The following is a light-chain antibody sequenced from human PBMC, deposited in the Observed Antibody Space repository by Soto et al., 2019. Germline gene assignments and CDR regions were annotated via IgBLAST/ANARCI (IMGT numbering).Light chain of an antibody. CDR2: DVS. J-gene: IGLJ1*01. CDR3: SSYTSSSTYG. CDR1: SSDVGGYNY. V-gene: IGLV2-14*01. Sequence: QSVLTQPASVPGSPGQSITISCTGTSSDVGGYNYVSWYQQHPGKAPKLMIYDVSNRPSGVSNRFSGSKSGNTASLTISGLQAEDEADYYCSSYTSSSTYGFGTGTKVTVL.